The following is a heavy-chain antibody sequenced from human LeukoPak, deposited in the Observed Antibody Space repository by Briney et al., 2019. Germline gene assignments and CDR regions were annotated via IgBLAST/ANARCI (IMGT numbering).Heavy chain of an antibody. CDR1: GLTFSNYW. V-gene: IGHV3-53*01. CDR2: IYSGGST. CDR3: ARYSVGAFDY. J-gene: IGHJ4*02. Sequence: GGSLRLSCAGSGLTFSNYWLNWVRQAPGKGLEWVSVIYSGGSTYYADSVKGRFTISRDNSKNTLYLQMNSLRAEDTAVYYCARYSVGAFDYWGQGTLVTVSS. D-gene: IGHD6-13*01.